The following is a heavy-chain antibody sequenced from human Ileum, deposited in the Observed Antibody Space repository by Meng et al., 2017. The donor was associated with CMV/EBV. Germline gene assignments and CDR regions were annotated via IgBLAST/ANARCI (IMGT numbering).Heavy chain of an antibody. CDR2: INWDDGYT. J-gene: IGHJ6*02. CDR3: AKTGFEAGRTGGLNYYYYDMDV. V-gene: IGHV3-43D*03. D-gene: IGHD3-10*01. Sequence: GGSLRLSCEASGFTFKDYAMNWVRQAPGKGLEWVSFINWDDGYTHDADSVKGRFTISRDNAKNSLFLQRNSLRAEETAVYYCAKTGFEAGRTGGLNYYYYDMDVWGQGTTVTVSS. CDR1: GFTFKDYA.